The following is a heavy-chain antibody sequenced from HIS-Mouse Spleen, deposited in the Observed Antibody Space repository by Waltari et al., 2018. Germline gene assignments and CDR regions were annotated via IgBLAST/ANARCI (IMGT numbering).Heavy chain of an antibody. D-gene: IGHD3-22*01. CDR2: IDWDDDK. J-gene: IGHJ4*02. CDR3: ARMTYYYDSSGYYSDY. V-gene: IGHV2-70*15. Sequence: QVTLRESGPALVKPTQTLTLPCTFSGFSLSTSGMCVSWIRQPPGKALEWLARIDWDDDKYYSTSLKTRLTISKDTSKNQVALTMTNMDPVDTATYYCARMTYYYDSSGYYSDYWGQGTLVTVSS. CDR1: GFSLSTSGMC.